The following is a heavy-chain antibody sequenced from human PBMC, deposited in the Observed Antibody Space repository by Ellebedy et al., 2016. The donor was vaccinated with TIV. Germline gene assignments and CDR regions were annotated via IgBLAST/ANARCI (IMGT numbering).Heavy chain of an antibody. V-gene: IGHV1-2*04. J-gene: IGHJ6*02. Sequence: AASVKVSCKASGYTFTSYGISWVRQAPGQGLEWMGWINPNSGGTNYAQKFQGWVTMTRDTSISTAYMELSRLRSDDTAVYYCARGPDYYDGYGMDVWGQGTTVTVSS. D-gene: IGHD3-22*01. CDR2: INPNSGGT. CDR1: GYTFTSYG. CDR3: ARGPDYYDGYGMDV.